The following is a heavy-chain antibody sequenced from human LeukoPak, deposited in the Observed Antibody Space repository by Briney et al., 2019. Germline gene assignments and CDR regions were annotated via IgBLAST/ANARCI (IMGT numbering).Heavy chain of an antibody. D-gene: IGHD3-3*01. CDR1: GVTFSSYA. Sequence: SVKVSCKASGVTFSSYAISWVRQAPGQGLEWMGGIIPIFGTANYAQKFQGRVTITTDESTSTAYMELSSLRSEDTAVYYCARSITIVGVAENWFDPWGQGTLVTVSS. CDR3: ARSITIVGVAENWFDP. J-gene: IGHJ5*02. CDR2: IIPIFGTA. V-gene: IGHV1-69*05.